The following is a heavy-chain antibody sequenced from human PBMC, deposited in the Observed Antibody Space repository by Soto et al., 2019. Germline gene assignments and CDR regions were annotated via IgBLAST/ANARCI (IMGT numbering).Heavy chain of an antibody. Sequence: QVQLVESGGGVVQPGRSLRLSCAASGFTFSSYGMHWVRQAPGKGLEWVAVIWYDGSNKYYADSVKGRFTISRDNSKNTLYLQMKSLRAEDTAVYYCARGGGKYSNLFDYWGQGTLVTVSS. CDR2: IWYDGSNK. V-gene: IGHV3-33*01. CDR3: ARGGGKYSNLFDY. J-gene: IGHJ4*02. CDR1: GFTFSSYG. D-gene: IGHD4-4*01.